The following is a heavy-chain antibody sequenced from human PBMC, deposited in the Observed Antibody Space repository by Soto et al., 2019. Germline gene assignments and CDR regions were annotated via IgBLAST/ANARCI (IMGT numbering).Heavy chain of an antibody. CDR3: GRLAEAATGHTDFDF. D-gene: IGHD2-15*01. CDR2: IHSSGGT. J-gene: IGHJ4*02. CDR1: GASIKSRNYF. V-gene: IGHV4-39*02. Sequence: SETLSLTCTVSGASIKSRNYFWGWILQPPGKGLEFVGSIHSSGGTYYNPSLKSRVTVSVDLSNSHFSLSLKSLTATDTAVYYCGRLAEAATGHTDFDFWGQGTLVTVS.